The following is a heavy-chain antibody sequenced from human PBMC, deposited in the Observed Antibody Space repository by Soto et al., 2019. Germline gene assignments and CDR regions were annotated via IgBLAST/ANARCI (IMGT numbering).Heavy chain of an antibody. V-gene: IGHV3-73*01. Sequence: GVSLRLSCAASGFTFSGSAMHWVRQASGKGLEWVGRIRSKANSYATAYAASVKGRFTISRDDSKNTAYLQMNSLKTEDTAVYYCTRQVKGDYHDYWGQGTLVTVSS. CDR1: GFTFSGSA. J-gene: IGHJ4*02. CDR2: IRSKANSYAT. CDR3: TRQVKGDYHDY.